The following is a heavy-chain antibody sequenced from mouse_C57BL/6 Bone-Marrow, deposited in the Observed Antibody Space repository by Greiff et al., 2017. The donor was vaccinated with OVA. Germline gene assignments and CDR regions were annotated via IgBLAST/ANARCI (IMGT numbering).Heavy chain of an antibody. CDR3: TRDYSNPYYFDY. J-gene: IGHJ2*01. V-gene: IGHV1-15*01. CDR1: GYTFTDYE. Sequence: VKLQESGAELVRPGASVTLSCKASGYTFTDYEMHWVKQTPVHGLEWIGAIDPETGGTAYNQKFKGKAILTADKSSSTAYMELRSLTSEDSAVYYCTRDYSNPYYFDYWGQGTTLTVSS. CDR2: IDPETGGT. D-gene: IGHD2-5*01.